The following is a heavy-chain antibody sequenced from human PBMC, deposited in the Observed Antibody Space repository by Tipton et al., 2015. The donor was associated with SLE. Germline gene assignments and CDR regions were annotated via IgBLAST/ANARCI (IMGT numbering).Heavy chain of an antibody. D-gene: IGHD6-13*01. CDR2: IWYDGSNK. CDR3: AKDRSGYSSSSDY. J-gene: IGHJ4*02. V-gene: IGHV3-33*06. Sequence: RSLRLSCAASGFTFSSYGMHWVRQAPGKGLEWVAVIWYDGSNKYYADSVKGRFTISRDNSKNTLYLQMNSLRAEDTAVYYCAKDRSGYSSSSDYWGQGTLVTVSS. CDR1: GFTFSSYG.